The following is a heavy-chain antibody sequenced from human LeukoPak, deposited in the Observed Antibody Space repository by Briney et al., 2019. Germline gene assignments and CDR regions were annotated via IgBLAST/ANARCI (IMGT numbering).Heavy chain of an antibody. CDR1: GYTFIDYY. J-gene: IGHJ3*02. Sequence: GASVKVSCKASGYTFIDYYIHWVRQAPGQGLKWMGWLNPNSGGTNYAQKFQGRLTMTRDTSISTAYMELSSLSSDDTAVYYCARPREAATTFRAFDIWGQGTMVTVSS. V-gene: IGHV1-2*02. CDR2: LNPNSGGT. D-gene: IGHD2-15*01. CDR3: ARPREAATTFRAFDI.